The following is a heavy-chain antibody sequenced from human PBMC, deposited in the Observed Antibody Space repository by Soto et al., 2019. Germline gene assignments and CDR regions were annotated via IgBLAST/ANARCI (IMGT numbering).Heavy chain of an antibody. V-gene: IGHV3-23*01. CDR1: GFTFSSYA. CDR3: AKGTRGSGSYPYDY. CDR2: ISGSGGST. Sequence: EVQLLESGGGLVQPGGYLRLSCAASGFTFSSYAMSWVRQAPGKGLEWVSAISGSGGSTYYADSVKGRFTISRDNSKNTLYLQMNGLRAEDTAVYYCAKGTRGSGSYPYDYWGQGTLVTVSS. J-gene: IGHJ4*02. D-gene: IGHD3-10*01.